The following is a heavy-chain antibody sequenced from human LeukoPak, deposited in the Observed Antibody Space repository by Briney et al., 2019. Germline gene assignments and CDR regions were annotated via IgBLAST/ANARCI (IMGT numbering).Heavy chain of an antibody. Sequence: GGSLRLSCAASGFTFSSYSMNWVRQAPGKGLEWVSSISSSSSYIYYADSVKGRFTISRDNAKNSLYLQMNSLRAEDTAVSYCARANLVSTKQFDYWGQGTLVTVSS. CDR2: ISSSSSYI. D-gene: IGHD5/OR15-5a*01. J-gene: IGHJ4*02. V-gene: IGHV3-21*01. CDR3: ARANLVSTKQFDY. CDR1: GFTFSSYS.